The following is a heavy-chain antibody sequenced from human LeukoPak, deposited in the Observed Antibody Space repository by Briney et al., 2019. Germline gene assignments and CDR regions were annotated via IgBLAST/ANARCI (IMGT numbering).Heavy chain of an antibody. V-gene: IGHV3-9*01. CDR3: AKLEENYYYYMDV. Sequence: GGSLRLSCAASGFTFDDYAMHWVRQAPGKGLEWVSGISWNSGSIGYADSVKGRFTISRDNDLQMNSLRAEDTALYYCAKLEENYYYYMDVWGKGTPVTVSS. CDR2: ISWNSGSI. J-gene: IGHJ6*03. CDR1: GFTFDDYA.